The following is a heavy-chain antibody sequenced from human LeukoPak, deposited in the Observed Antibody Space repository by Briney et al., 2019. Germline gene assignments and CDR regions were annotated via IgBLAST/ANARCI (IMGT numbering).Heavy chain of an antibody. D-gene: IGHD3-9*01. J-gene: IGHJ4*02. Sequence: GGSLRLSCAASGFTFSGYAMSWVRQSPGKGLEWVSAISGGGGTTYYAYYADSVKGRFTISRDYSKNTLYLLMNSLTAEATAEYYCAKFYDILTGYIDYWGQGTLVTVSS. CDR1: GFTFSGYA. CDR2: ISGGGGTTYYA. CDR3: AKFYDILTGYIDY. V-gene: IGHV3-23*01.